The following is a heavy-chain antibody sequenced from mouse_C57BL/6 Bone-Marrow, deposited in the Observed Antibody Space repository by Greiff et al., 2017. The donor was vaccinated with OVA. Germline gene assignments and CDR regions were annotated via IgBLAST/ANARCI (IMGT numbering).Heavy chain of an antibody. CDR3: ARGGAMDY. CDR1: GYTFTDYN. J-gene: IGHJ4*01. CDR2: INLNNGGT. Sequence: EVQLQQSGPELVKPGASVKMSCKASGYTFTDYNMHWVKQSHGKSLEWIGYINLNNGGTSYKQKFKGKATLTVNKSSSTAYMELRSLTSEDSSVYYCARGGAMDYWGQGTSVTVAS. V-gene: IGHV1-22*01.